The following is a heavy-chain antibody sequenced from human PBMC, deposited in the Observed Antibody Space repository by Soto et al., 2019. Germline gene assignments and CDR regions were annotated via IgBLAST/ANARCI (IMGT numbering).Heavy chain of an antibody. Sequence: GGSLRLSCASSGFTFSSYAMSWVRPAPGKGLEWVAAMSGSGGSRYYADSVKGRFPISRDNSKNTLYLQMNRLKAEDTPLDDCARSGELELRDPLYGPPEYCRMDLGGQGTTVTVSS. V-gene: IGHV3-23*01. J-gene: IGHJ6*02. CDR3: ARSGELELRDPLYGPPEYCRMDL. D-gene: IGHD1-7*01. CDR2: MSGSGGSR. CDR1: GFTFSSYA.